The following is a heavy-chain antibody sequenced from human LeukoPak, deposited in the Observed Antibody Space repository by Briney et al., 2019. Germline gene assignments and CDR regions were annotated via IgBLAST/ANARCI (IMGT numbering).Heavy chain of an antibody. D-gene: IGHD3-10*01. CDR3: ARGSYGSGSYYPEYYYYYYMDV. J-gene: IGHJ6*03. CDR2: IDISGNT. Sequence: SQTLSLTCTVSGGSIRSGNYYWAWIRQPAGKGLEWIGRIDISGNTNYNPSLKSRVTISLDTSKNQFSLKLSSVTAADTAVYYCARGSYGSGSYYPEYYYYYYMDVWGKGTTVTISS. V-gene: IGHV4-61*02. CDR1: GGSIRSGNYY.